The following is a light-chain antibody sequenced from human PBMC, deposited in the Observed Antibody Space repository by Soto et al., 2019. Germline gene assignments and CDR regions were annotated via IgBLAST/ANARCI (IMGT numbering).Light chain of an antibody. Sequence: QSALTQPASVSGSPGQSITISCTGTSSDVGGYNYVSWYQQHPGKAPKLMIYEVSNRPSGVSNRFSGSKSGNTASLTISGLQAEDEADYYCSSYTLSNTWVFGGGTQLTVL. J-gene: IGLJ3*02. CDR2: EVS. CDR3: SSYTLSNTWV. V-gene: IGLV2-14*01. CDR1: SSDVGGYNY.